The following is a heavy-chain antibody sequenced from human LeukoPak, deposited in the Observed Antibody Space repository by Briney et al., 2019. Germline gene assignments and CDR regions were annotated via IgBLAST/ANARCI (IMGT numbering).Heavy chain of an antibody. CDR1: GFTFSRNA. D-gene: IGHD2-15*01. Sequence: GGSLRLSCAVSGFTFSRNAMSWVRQPPGKGLEWVSSISGSGGTTYYADSVKGRFTISRDNSNNPLKLQMNSLRAEDTAVYYCARATGCGGGGCPISHFYYYYQMDVWGKGTSVTVSS. CDR3: ARATGCGGGGCPISHFYYYYQMDV. CDR2: ISGSGGTT. V-gene: IGHV3-23*01. J-gene: IGHJ6*03.